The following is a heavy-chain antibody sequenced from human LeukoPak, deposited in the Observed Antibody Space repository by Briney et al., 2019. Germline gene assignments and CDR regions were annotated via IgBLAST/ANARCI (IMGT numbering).Heavy chain of an antibody. J-gene: IGHJ4*02. Sequence: SETLSLTCTVSGGSISSYYWSWIRQPPGKGLEWIGCIYYSGSTNYNPSLKSRVTISVGTSNNQFSLKLTSLTAADTAVYYCARGRTGRTISFDYWGQGTLVTVSS. D-gene: IGHD5-24*01. CDR1: GGSISSYY. CDR3: ARGRTGRTISFDY. CDR2: IYYSGST. V-gene: IGHV4-59*01.